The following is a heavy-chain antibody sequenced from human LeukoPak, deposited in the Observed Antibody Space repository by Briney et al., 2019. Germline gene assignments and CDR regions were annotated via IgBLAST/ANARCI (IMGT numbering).Heavy chain of an antibody. CDR3: ARDPNHYDFWSGYSDY. D-gene: IGHD3-3*01. Sequence: ASVKVSCKASGYTFTSYYMHWVRQAPGQGLEWMGIINPSGGSTSYAQKFQGRVTMTRDTSTSTAYMELRSLRSDDTAVYYCARDPNHYDFWSGYSDYWGQGTLVTVSS. V-gene: IGHV1-46*01. J-gene: IGHJ4*02. CDR1: GYTFTSYY. CDR2: INPSGGST.